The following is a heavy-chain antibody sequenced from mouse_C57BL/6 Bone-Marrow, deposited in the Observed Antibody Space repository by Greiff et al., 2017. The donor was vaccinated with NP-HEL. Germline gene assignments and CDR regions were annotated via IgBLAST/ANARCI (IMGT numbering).Heavy chain of an antibody. J-gene: IGHJ4*01. V-gene: IGHV1-81*01. D-gene: IGHD1-1*01. CDR1: GYTFTSYG. Sequence: QVQLQQSGAELARPGASVKLSCKASGYTFTSYGISWVKQRTGQGLEWIGEIYPRSGNPYYNEKFKGKATLTADKSSSTAYMELRSLTSEDSAVYFCARFRYDAMDYWGQGTSVTVSS. CDR3: ARFRYDAMDY. CDR2: IYPRSGNP.